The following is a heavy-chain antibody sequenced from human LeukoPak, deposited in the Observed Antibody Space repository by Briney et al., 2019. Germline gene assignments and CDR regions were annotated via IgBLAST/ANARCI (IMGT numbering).Heavy chain of an antibody. J-gene: IGHJ6*02. CDR3: AKDQSGSYVYGMDV. Sequence: PGRSLRLSCAASGFTFSSYGMHWVRQAPGKGLEWVAVISYDGSNKYYADSVKGRFTISRDNSKNTLYLQMNSLRAEDTAVYYCAKDQSGSYVYGMDVWGQGTTVTVSS. CDR1: GFTFSSYG. D-gene: IGHD1-26*01. V-gene: IGHV3-30*18. CDR2: ISYDGSNK.